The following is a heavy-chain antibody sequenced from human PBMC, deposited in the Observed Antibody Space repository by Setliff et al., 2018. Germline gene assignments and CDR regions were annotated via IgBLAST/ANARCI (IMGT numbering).Heavy chain of an antibody. V-gene: IGHV4-39*01. D-gene: IGHD3-10*01. CDR3: ARQMSPPGMARARGFNWFDP. J-gene: IGHJ5*02. Sequence: PSETLSLTCSASGGPISSSSYYWVWIPQPPGKGLEWIGAIFYDGNSYYNPSLKGRVTMSVDTSKNVFSLKLRSVTAADTSVYYCARQMSPPGMARARGFNWFDPWGQGTQVTVSS. CDR1: GGPISSSSYY. CDR2: IFYDGNS.